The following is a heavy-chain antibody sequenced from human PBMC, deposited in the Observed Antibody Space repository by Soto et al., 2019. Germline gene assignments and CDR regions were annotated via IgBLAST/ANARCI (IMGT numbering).Heavy chain of an antibody. J-gene: IGHJ6*02. CDR2: IIPFFGTS. CDR3: ARVGHITNYGMAV. CDR1: GGTFSSYP. V-gene: IGHV1-69*01. D-gene: IGHD1-26*01. Sequence: QVQLVQSGAEVKKPGSSVKVSCEASGGTFSSYPINWVRQAPGQGLEWMGGIIPFFGTSNSTQMFQGRVTITADDCTSTAYMELRSLRSEDTAVYYCARVGHITNYGMAVWGQGTTVTVSS.